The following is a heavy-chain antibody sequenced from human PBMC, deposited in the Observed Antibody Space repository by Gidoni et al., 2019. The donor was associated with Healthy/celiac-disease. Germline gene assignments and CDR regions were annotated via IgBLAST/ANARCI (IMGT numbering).Heavy chain of an antibody. CDR3: ARGPGTYCSSTSCYAAGWFDP. CDR1: GGSFSGYY. V-gene: IGHV4-34*01. D-gene: IGHD2-2*01. Sequence: QVQLQQWGAGLLKPSETLSLTCAVYGGSFSGYYWSWIRQPPGKGLEWIGEINHSGSTNYNPSLKSRVTISVDTSKNQFSLKLSSVTAADTAVYYCARGPGTYCSSTSCYAAGWFDPWGQGTLVTVSS. J-gene: IGHJ5*02. CDR2: INHSGST.